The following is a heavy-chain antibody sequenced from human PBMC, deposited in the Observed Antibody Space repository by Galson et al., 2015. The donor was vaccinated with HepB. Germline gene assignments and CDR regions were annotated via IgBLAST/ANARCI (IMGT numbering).Heavy chain of an antibody. CDR3: ARRGGYCSSTSCPRRGGMDV. CDR1: GFTFSSYA. D-gene: IGHD2-2*01. Sequence: SLRLSCAASGFTFSSYAMHWVRQAPGKGLEWVAVISYDGSNKYYTDSVKGRFTISRDNAKNTLYLQMNSLRAEDTAVYYRARRGGYCSSTSCPRRGGMDVWGQGTTVTVSS. J-gene: IGHJ6*02. CDR2: ISYDGSNK. V-gene: IGHV3-30-3*01.